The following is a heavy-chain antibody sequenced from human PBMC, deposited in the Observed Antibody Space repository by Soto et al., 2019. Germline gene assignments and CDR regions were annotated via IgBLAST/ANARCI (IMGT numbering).Heavy chain of an antibody. V-gene: IGHV3-11*04. J-gene: IGHJ6*02. D-gene: IGHD6-6*01. CDR2: ISSDGSNK. Sequence: PGGSLRLSCAASGFTFSDYYMSWIRQAPGKGLEWVSYISSDGSNKYYADSVKGRFTISRDNSKNTLYLQMNSLRAEDTAVYYCASTSIAARLFYYYGMDVWGQGTTVTVSS. CDR1: GFTFSDYY. CDR3: ASTSIAARLFYYYGMDV.